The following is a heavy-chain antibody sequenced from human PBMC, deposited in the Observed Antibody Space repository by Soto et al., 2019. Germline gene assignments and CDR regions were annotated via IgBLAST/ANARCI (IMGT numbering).Heavy chain of an antibody. V-gene: IGHV4-59*08. CDR1: GGSISSYY. D-gene: IGHD5-18*01. J-gene: IGHJ6*03. CDR2: IYYSGST. Sequence: SETLSLTCTVSGGSISSYYWSWIRQPPGKGLEWIGYIYYSGSTNYNPSLKSRVTISVDTSKNQFSLKLSSVTAADTAVYYCARCGDTRYYMDVWGKGTTVTVSS. CDR3: ARCGDTRYYMDV.